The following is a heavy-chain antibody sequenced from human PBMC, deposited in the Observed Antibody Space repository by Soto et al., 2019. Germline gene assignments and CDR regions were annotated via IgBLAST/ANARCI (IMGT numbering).Heavy chain of an antibody. J-gene: IGHJ6*02. CDR1: GFTFSSYG. Sequence: QVQLVESGGGVVQPGRSLRLSCAASGFTFSSYGMHWVRQAPGKGLEWVAVISYDGSNKYYADSVKGRFTISRDNSKNTLYLQMNSLRAEDTAVYYCARGLRSSGYAMDVWGQGTTVTVSS. CDR3: ARGLRSSGYAMDV. V-gene: IGHV3-30*03. CDR2: ISYDGSNK. D-gene: IGHD6-13*01.